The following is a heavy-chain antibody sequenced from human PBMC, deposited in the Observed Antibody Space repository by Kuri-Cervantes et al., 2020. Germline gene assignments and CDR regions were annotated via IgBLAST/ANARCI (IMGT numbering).Heavy chain of an antibody. CDR2: IYPDDSDT. V-gene: IGHV5-51*01. J-gene: IGHJ3*02. CDR1: GYSFTSYW. Sequence: KVSCKGSGYSFTSYWIGWVRQMPGKGLEWMGIIYPDDSDTRYSPSFQGQVTISADKSISTAYLQWSSLKASDTAMYYCARGSSEDDAVAFDIWGQGTMVTVSS. D-gene: IGHD2-15*01. CDR3: ARGSSEDDAVAFDI.